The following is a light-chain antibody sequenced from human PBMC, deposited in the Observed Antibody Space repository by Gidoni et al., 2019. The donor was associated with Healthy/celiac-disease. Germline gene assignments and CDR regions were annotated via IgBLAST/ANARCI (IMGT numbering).Light chain of an antibody. CDR1: QGISSY. CDR3: QQLNSYPT. J-gene: IGKJ4*01. Sequence: DIPLTQSPSFLSASVGDRVTITCRASQGISSYLAWYQQKPGKAPKLLIYAASTWQSGVPSRFSGSGSGTEFTLTISSLQPEDFATYYCQQLNSYPTFGGGTKVEIK. V-gene: IGKV1-9*01. CDR2: AAS.